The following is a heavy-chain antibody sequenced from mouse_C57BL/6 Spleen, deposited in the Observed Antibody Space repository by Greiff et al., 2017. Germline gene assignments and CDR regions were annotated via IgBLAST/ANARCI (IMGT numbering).Heavy chain of an antibody. CDR1: GFTFSNYW. V-gene: IGHV6-3*01. D-gene: IGHD2-4*01. Sequence: EVKLVESGGGLVQPGGSMKLSCVASGFTFSNYWMNWVRQSPEKGLEWVAQIRLKSDNYATHYAESVKGRFTISRDDSKSSVYLQMNNLRAEDTGIYYCTGPNYDYDYYYAMDYWGQGTSVTVSS. CDR3: TGPNYDYDYYYAMDY. CDR2: IRLKSDNYAT. J-gene: IGHJ4*01.